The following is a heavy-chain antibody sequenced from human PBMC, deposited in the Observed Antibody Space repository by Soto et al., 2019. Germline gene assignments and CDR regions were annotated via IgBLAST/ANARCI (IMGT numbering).Heavy chain of an antibody. J-gene: IGHJ5*02. CDR3: ARVRGRLLRFDP. V-gene: IGHV4-39*01. CDR2: IYYTGMT. CDR1: GTSISSTNYY. Sequence: SETLSLTCTVSGTSISSTNYYWGWIRQPPGKGLEWITSIYYTGMTYYNPSLKSRVTISVDTSKNQFSLKLSSVTAADTAVYYCARVRGRLLRFDPWGQGTLVTVSS. D-gene: IGHD2-15*01.